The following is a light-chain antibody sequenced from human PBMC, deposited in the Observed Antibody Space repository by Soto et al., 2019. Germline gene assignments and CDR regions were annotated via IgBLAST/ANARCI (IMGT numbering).Light chain of an antibody. CDR2: EVS. V-gene: IGLV2-14*01. CDR3: SSYTSSSDFYV. J-gene: IGLJ1*01. Sequence: QSALTQPASVSGSPGQSITISCTGASSDVGGYDFVSWYQQHPGKAPKLMIYEVSNRPSGVSSRFSGSKSGNTASLTISGLQADDEADYYCSSYTSSSDFYVFGTGTKVTVL. CDR1: SSDVGGYDF.